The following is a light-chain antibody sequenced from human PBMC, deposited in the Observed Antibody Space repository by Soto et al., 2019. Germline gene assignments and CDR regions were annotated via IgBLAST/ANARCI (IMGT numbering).Light chain of an antibody. J-gene: IGLJ1*01. CDR2: DVN. CDR3: CSYAGSYIFYV. CDR1: SSDVGGYNY. V-gene: IGLV2-11*01. Sequence: QSVLTQPPSASGSPGQSVTISCTGTSSDVGGYNYVSWYQQHPGKAPKLMIYDVNKRPSGVPDRFSGSKSGNTASLTISGLQADDEADYYCCSYAGSYIFYVFGTGTKVTVL.